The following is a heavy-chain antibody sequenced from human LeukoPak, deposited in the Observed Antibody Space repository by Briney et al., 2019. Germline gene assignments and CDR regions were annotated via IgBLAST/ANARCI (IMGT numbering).Heavy chain of an antibody. Sequence: GASVKVSCKASGGTFSSYAISWVRQAPGQGLEWMGRIIPILGIANYAQKFQGRVTITADKSTSTAYMELSRLRSDDTAVYYCAREPEVGAEDEYGMDVWGQGTTVTVSS. CDR2: IIPILGIA. CDR3: AREPEVGAEDEYGMDV. CDR1: GGTFSSYA. J-gene: IGHJ6*02. V-gene: IGHV1-69*04. D-gene: IGHD1-26*01.